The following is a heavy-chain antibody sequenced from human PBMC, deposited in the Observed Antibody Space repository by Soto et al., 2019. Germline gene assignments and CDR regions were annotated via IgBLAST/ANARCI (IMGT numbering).Heavy chain of an antibody. CDR1: GFTFSSYG. J-gene: IGHJ4*02. D-gene: IGHD1-1*01. Sequence: GGSLRLSCAASGFTFSSYGMHWVRQAPGKGLEWVAVISYDGSNKYYADSVKGRFTISRDNSKNTLYLQMNSLRAEDTAVYYCAKVGNEDGPFDYWGQGTLVTVSS. CDR3: AKVGNEDGPFDY. CDR2: ISYDGSNK. V-gene: IGHV3-30*18.